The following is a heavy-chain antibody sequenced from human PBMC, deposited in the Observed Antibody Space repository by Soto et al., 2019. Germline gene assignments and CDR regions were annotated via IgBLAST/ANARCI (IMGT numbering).Heavy chain of an antibody. D-gene: IGHD3-22*01. J-gene: IGHJ6*02. Sequence: GESLKISCKGSGYSFTSYWISWVRQMPGKGLEWMGRIDPSDSYTNYSPSFQGHVTISADKSISTAYLQWSSLKASDTAMYYWARRANYYDSSGYFAHYGMDVWGQGTTVTVSS. V-gene: IGHV5-10-1*01. CDR1: GYSFTSYW. CDR2: IDPSDSYT. CDR3: ARRANYYDSSGYFAHYGMDV.